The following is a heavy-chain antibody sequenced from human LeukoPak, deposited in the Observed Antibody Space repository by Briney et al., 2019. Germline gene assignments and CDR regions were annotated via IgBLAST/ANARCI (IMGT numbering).Heavy chain of an antibody. J-gene: IGHJ4*02. CDR2: IYHRGST. D-gene: IGHD3-3*01. CDR3: ASFLYYDFWSGYYRFDY. V-gene: IGHV4-38-2*01. CDR1: GYSISSGYY. Sequence: PSETLSLTCAVSGYSISSGYYWGWIRQPPGKGLEGIGSIYHRGSTYYKPSLKSRVTISVDTSKNQFSLKLSSVTAADTAVYYCASFLYYDFWSGYYRFDYWGQGTLVTVSS.